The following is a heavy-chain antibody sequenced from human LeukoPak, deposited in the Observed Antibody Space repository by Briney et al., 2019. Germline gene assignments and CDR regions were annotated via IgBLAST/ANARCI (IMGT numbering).Heavy chain of an antibody. CDR3: ARGVSAGNTAMVNY. V-gene: IGHV1-46*01. Sequence: ASVKVSCKASGYTFTSYGISWVRQAPGQGLEWMGIINPSGGSTSYAQKFQGRITMTRDTSTSTVYMELSSLRSEDTAVYYCARGVSAGNTAMVNYWGQGTLVTVSS. CDR2: INPSGGST. J-gene: IGHJ4*02. CDR1: GYTFTSYG. D-gene: IGHD5-18*01.